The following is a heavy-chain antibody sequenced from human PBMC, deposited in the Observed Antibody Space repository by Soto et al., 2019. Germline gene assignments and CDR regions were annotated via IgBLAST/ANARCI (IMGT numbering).Heavy chain of an antibody. V-gene: IGHV4-30-2*01. CDR1: GGSISSGGYP. CDR2: IYDSGTT. J-gene: IGHJ4*02. CDR3: TRARYCSGGSCFSDY. Sequence: QLQLQESGSGLVKPSQTLSLTCSVSGGSISSGGYPWNWVRQPPGKGLEWIGYIYDSGTTYYNPSLKSRVIISVDGSKTQFALKLTSVTAADTAVYYCTRARYCSGGSCFSDYWGQGTLVTVSS. D-gene: IGHD2-15*01.